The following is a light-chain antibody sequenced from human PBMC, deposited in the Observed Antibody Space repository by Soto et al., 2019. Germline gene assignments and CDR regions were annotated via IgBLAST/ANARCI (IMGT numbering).Light chain of an antibody. CDR1: QSVSSN. J-gene: IGKJ4*01. Sequence: EIVLTQSPATLSLSPGERATLYCRASQSVSSNLAWYQQKPGQAPRLLIYGASTRATGIPDRFSGSGSGTGFTLTISRLEPEDFAVYYCQQYGSSPFTFGGGTKVDIK. CDR2: GAS. V-gene: IGKV3-20*01. CDR3: QQYGSSPFT.